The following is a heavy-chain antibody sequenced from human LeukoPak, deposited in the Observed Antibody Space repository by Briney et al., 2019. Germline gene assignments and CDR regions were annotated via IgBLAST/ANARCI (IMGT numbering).Heavy chain of an antibody. J-gene: IGHJ6*03. CDR3: ARLSGYDYYYYYYMDV. CDR1: GYSFTSYW. CDR2: IYPGDSDT. Sequence: GESLKISCKGSGYSFTSYWIGWVRQMPGKGLEWMGIIYPGDSDTRYSPSFQGQVTISADKSISTAYLQWSSLKASDTAVYYCARLSGYDYYYYYYMDVWGKGTTVTVSS. V-gene: IGHV5-51*01. D-gene: IGHD1-1*01.